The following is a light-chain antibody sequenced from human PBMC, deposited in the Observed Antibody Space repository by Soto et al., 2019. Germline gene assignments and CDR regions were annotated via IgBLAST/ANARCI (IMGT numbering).Light chain of an antibody. V-gene: IGKV1-5*03. Sequence: DIQMTQSPHTLSASVGDRVXITCRASQSINNWLAWYQQKPGKAPKXXIYKTSDLERGVPSRFSGSGSGTEFSLTISSLQPDDFATYYCQQYKSFSLTFGGGTKVDIK. J-gene: IGKJ4*01. CDR1: QSINNW. CDR3: QQYKSFSLT. CDR2: KTS.